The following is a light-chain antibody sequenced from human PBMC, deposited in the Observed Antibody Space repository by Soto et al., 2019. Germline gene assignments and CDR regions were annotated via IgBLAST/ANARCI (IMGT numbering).Light chain of an antibody. V-gene: IGLV2-8*01. CDR2: EVS. CDR1: SSDVGGYNY. CDR3: SSYASTDNFYV. Sequence: QSVLTQPPSASGSPGQSVTISCTGTSSDVGGYNYVSWYQQYPGKAPKLMIYEVSKRPSGVPDRFSGSKSANTASLTVSGLQAEDEADYYCSSYASTDNFYVFXTGTKVTVL. J-gene: IGLJ1*01.